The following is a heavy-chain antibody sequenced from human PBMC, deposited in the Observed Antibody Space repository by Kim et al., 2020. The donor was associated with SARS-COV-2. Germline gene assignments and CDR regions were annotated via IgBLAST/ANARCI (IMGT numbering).Heavy chain of an antibody. D-gene: IGHD6-13*01. J-gene: IGHJ4*02. CDR2: ISAYNGNT. V-gene: IGHV1-18*04. CDR3: ARGVFFGAAGIEVDY. CDR1: GYTFTSYG. Sequence: ASVKVSCKASGYTFTSYGISWVRQAPGQGLEWMGWISAYNGNTNYAQKLQGRVTMTTDTSTSTAYMELRSLRSDDTAVYYCARGVFFGAAGIEVDYWGQGTRVTVPS.